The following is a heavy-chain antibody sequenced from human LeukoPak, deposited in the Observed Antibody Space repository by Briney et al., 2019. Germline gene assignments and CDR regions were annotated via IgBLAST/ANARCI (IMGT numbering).Heavy chain of an antibody. V-gene: IGHV3-23*01. D-gene: IGHD6-19*01. Sequence: GGSLRLSCAASGFTFSSYAMSWVRQAPGKGLEWVSAISGSGGSTYYADSVKGRFTISRDISKNTLYLQMNSLRAEDTAVYYCAKGIQRYSSGWKPFDYWGQGTLVTVSS. CDR3: AKGIQRYSSGWKPFDY. CDR2: ISGSGGST. J-gene: IGHJ4*02. CDR1: GFTFSSYA.